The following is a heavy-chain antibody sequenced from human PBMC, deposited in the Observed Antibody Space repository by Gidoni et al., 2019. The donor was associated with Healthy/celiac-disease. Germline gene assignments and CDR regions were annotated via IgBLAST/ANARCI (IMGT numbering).Heavy chain of an antibody. D-gene: IGHD2-15*01. CDR3: AKGLKSKSFKVRGSSFSPVAFQH. Sequence: EVQLVESGGGLVQPGRSLRLSCAASGFTFDDYAMHWVRQAPGKGLEWVSGISWNSGSIGYADSVKGRFTISRDNAKNSLYLQMNSLRAEDTALYYCAKGLKSKSFKVRGSSFSPVAFQHWGQGTLVTVSS. CDR1: GFTFDDYA. V-gene: IGHV3-9*01. J-gene: IGHJ1*01. CDR2: ISWNSGSI.